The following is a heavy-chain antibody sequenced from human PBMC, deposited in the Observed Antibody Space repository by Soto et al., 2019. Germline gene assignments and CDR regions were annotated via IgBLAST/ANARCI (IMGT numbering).Heavy chain of an antibody. V-gene: IGHV4-61*01. D-gene: IGHD3-22*01. CDR1: SGSVSSGCSY. CDR3: ARGKDHDRSGYYPTYFQR. CDR2: ILYSGST. Sequence: SETLSLPCTASSGSVSSGCSYCSWSRQPPGKGLEWIGCILYSGSTNYDPTLKCRFAISVYTAKNQCSLKLTSVTAADTAVHYCARGKDHDRSGYYPTYFQRWGQVTRVAVAS. J-gene: IGHJ1*01.